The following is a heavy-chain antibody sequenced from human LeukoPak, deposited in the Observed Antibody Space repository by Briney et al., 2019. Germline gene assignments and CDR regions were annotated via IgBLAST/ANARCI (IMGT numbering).Heavy chain of an antibody. V-gene: IGHV3-7*03. CDR2: IKQDGSEK. Sequence: GGSLRLSCAASGFTFSSYWMSWVRQAPGKGLEWVANIKQDGSEKYYVDSVKGRFTISRDNSKNTLYLQMNSLRAEDTAVYYCARDLGLGGPEGAFDIWGQGTMVTVSS. J-gene: IGHJ3*02. CDR3: ARDLGLGGPEGAFDI. D-gene: IGHD3-16*01. CDR1: GFTFSSYW.